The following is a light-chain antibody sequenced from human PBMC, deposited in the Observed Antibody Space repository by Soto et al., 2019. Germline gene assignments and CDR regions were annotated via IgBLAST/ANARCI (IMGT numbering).Light chain of an antibody. CDR3: QQRSSWPLT. CDR2: DAF. V-gene: IGKV3-11*01. Sequence: EIVLTQSPATLSLSPGERATLSCRASQSVGSYFAWYQQKPGQAPRLLIYDAFSRATGIPARFSGSGSATHFTLTISSLEPEDFAVYFCQQRSSWPLTFGGGTMVEIK. J-gene: IGKJ4*01. CDR1: QSVGSY.